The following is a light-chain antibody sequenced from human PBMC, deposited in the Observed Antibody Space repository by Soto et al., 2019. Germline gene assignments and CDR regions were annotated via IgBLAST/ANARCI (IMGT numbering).Light chain of an antibody. V-gene: IGKV3-11*01. CDR2: GAS. J-gene: IGKJ5*01. CDR3: QQRSNWPVT. CDR1: QSVSSS. Sequence: EIVLTQSRATLSSSPGERATLSCRASQSVSSSLAWYQQKPGQAPRLLIYGASNRAGGIPARFSGSGSGTDFTLTISSLEPEDFAVYYCQQRSNWPVTFGQGTRLEIK.